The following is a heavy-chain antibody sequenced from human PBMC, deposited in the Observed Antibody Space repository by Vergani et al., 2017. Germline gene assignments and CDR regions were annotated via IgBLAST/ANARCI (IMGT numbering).Heavy chain of an antibody. CDR2: VSFRGDT. D-gene: IGHD3-10*01. CDR3: ARSRIYYGAGSPDY. CDR1: GASVNSYY. J-gene: IGHJ4*02. V-gene: IGHV4-59*02. Sequence: QVKLQESGPGLVKPSETLSLTCTVSGASVNSYYWSWIRQPPGKGLEWMGYVSFRGDTLYDSSVKARMTISLNTSSNQFSLYLTSVTAADTAVYYCARSRIYYGAGSPDYWGQGTLVTVSS.